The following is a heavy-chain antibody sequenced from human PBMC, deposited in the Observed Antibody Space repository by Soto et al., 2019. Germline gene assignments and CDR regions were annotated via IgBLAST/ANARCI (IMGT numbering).Heavy chain of an antibody. D-gene: IGHD3-10*01. V-gene: IGHV3-30-3*01. CDR2: ISYDGSHK. CDR3: ARDGAGYYGSGSYPDY. Sequence: QVELVESGGGVVQPGTSLRLSCAASGFSFSYYAMYWVRQAPGKGLEWVAVISYDGSHKSYGDSVKGRFTISRDDSKSTLYLQMNSLRAEDTDVYYCARDGAGYYGSGSYPDYWGQGTLVTVSS. CDR1: GFSFSYYA. J-gene: IGHJ4*02.